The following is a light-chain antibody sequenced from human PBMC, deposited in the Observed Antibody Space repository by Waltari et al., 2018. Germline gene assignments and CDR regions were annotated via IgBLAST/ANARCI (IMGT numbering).Light chain of an antibody. V-gene: IGLV2-14*01. Sequence: QSALTQPASVSGSPGQSITISCTGTSSDVGGYNYVSWYQQHPGKAPKLMIYEVSNRPPGVSNRCAGSKSGNTASLTISGLQAEDEADYYCSSYTSSSTPYVFGTGTKVTVL. CDR1: SSDVGGYNY. CDR3: SSYTSSSTPYV. J-gene: IGLJ1*01. CDR2: EVS.